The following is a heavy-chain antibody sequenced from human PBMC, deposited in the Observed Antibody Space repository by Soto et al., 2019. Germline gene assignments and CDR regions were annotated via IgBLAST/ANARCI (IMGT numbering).Heavy chain of an antibody. CDR1: GFTFSSYG. J-gene: IGHJ5*02. Sequence: QVQLVESGGGVVQPGRSLRLSCAASGFTFSSYGMHWVRQAPGKGLEWVAVIWYDGSNKYYADSVKGRFTISRDNSKNTRYLQMNSLRAEDTAVYYCARDSRLTMIVEASFDPWGQGTLVTVSS. CDR3: ARDSRLTMIVEASFDP. D-gene: IGHD3-22*01. V-gene: IGHV3-33*01. CDR2: IWYDGSNK.